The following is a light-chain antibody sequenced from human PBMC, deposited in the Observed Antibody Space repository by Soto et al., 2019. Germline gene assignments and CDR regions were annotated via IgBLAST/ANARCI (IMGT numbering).Light chain of an antibody. J-gene: IGKJ2*01. CDR1: QSVSSSY. V-gene: IGKV3-20*01. CDR2: GAS. Sequence: EIVLTQSPGTLSLSPGERATLSCRASQSVSSSYLAWYQQKPGQAPRLIIYGASSRATGIPDRFSGSGSGTDFTLTISRLEPEDFAVYYCQQYGSSPETFGQGTKLELK. CDR3: QQYGSSPET.